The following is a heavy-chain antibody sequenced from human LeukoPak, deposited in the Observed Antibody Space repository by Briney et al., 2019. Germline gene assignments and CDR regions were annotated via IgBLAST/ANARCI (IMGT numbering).Heavy chain of an antibody. CDR2: INAGNGNT. Sequence: ASVKVSCKASGYTFTTYAICWVRQAPGQRLEWMGWINAGNGNTKYSQKFQGRVTITRDTSASTAYMELSSLRSEDTAVYYCARVRTMVRGVLDYWGQGTLVTVSS. CDR1: GYTFTTYA. J-gene: IGHJ4*02. V-gene: IGHV1-3*01. CDR3: ARVRTMVRGVLDY. D-gene: IGHD3-10*01.